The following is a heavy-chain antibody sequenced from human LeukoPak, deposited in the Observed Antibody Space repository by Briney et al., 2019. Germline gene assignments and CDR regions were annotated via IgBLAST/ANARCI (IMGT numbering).Heavy chain of an antibody. CDR1: GYTFTDSY. J-gene: IGHJ4*02. V-gene: IGHV1-2*02. D-gene: IGHD3-9*01. Sequence: ASVKVSCKASGYTFTDSYVHWVRQAPGQGLEWMGWINPYNGGRTYAQKFHDRVTMTSDTSISTAYMELGRLTSDDTAMYYCARVIGGIYEILTGYDYWGQGTLVTVSS. CDR3: ARVIGGIYEILTGYDY. CDR2: INPYNGGR.